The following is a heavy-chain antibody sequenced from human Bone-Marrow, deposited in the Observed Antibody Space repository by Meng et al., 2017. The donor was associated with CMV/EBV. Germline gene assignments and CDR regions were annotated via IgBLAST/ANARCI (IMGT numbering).Heavy chain of an antibody. CDR1: GFTFSSDA. J-gene: IGHJ3*02. Sequence: GSLKISCAPSGFTFSSDAMSWVRQAPGKGLEWVSAISGSGGSTYYADSVKGRFTISRDNSKNTLYRQMNSLRAEDTAVYYCAKFFKGSSTSCHRFDAFDIWGQGTRVTFSS. D-gene: IGHD2-2*01. CDR3: AKFFKGSSTSCHRFDAFDI. V-gene: IGHV3-23*01. CDR2: ISGSGGST.